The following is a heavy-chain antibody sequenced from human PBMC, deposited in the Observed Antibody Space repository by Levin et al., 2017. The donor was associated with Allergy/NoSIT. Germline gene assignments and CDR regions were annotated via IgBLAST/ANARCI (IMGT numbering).Heavy chain of an antibody. V-gene: IGHV1-69*02. CDR1: GGTFSSYT. Sequence: SVKVSCKASGGTFSSYTISWVRQAPGQGLEWMGRIIPILGIANYAQKFQGRVTITADKSTSTAYMELSSLRSEDTAVYYCARGLTGTTQYYYYGMDVWGQGTTVTVSS. J-gene: IGHJ6*02. D-gene: IGHD1-7*01. CDR2: IIPILGIA. CDR3: ARGLTGTTQYYYYGMDV.